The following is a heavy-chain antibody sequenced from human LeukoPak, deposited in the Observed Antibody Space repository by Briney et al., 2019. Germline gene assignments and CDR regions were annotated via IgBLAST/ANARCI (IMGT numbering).Heavy chain of an antibody. Sequence: GGSLRLSCAASGFTFSSYAMSWVRQAPGKGLEWVAIISYDGSNEYYADSVKGRFTISRDNSKNTLYLQMNSLRAEDTAVYYCAKDSRVAVAGTGGFDYWGQGTLITVSS. J-gene: IGHJ4*02. V-gene: IGHV3-30*04. D-gene: IGHD6-19*01. CDR2: ISYDGSNE. CDR1: GFTFSSYA. CDR3: AKDSRVAVAGTGGFDY.